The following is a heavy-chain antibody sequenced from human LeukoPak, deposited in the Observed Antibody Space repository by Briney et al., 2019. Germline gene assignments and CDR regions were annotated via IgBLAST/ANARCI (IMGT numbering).Heavy chain of an antibody. Sequence: PGGSLRLSCAASGFTFSSYGMHWVRQAPGKGLEWVAVMWYDGSNKYYADSVKGRFTISRDNSKNTLYLQMNSLRAEDTAVYYCATGYYYDSSGYYYLDYWGQGTLVTVSS. J-gene: IGHJ4*02. V-gene: IGHV3-33*01. CDR2: MWYDGSNK. CDR3: ATGYYYDSSGYYYLDY. CDR1: GFTFSSYG. D-gene: IGHD3-22*01.